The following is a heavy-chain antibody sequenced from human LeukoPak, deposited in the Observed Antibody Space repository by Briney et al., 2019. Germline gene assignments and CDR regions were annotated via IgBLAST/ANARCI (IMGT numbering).Heavy chain of an antibody. CDR3: ARGAHYFDY. V-gene: IGHV3-21*01. CDR2: ISSSSSYI. CDR1: GFTFSSYS. J-gene: IGHJ4*02. Sequence: PGGSLRLSCAASGFTFSSYSMNWVRQAPGKGLEWVSSISSSSSYIYCADSVKGRFTISRDNAKNSLYLQVNSLRAEDTAVYYCARGAHYFDYWGQGTLVTVSS.